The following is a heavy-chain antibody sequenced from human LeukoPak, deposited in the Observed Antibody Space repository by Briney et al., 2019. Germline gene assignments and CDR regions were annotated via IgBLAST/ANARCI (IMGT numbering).Heavy chain of an antibody. V-gene: IGHV3-23*01. J-gene: IGHJ4*02. CDR1: GFTFTSYA. Sequence: GGSLRLSCAASGFTFTSYAMSWVRQAPGKGLEWVSVINGGGTSTDYADSVKGRFTISRDDSKNTLYLQMNSLRAEDTAIYYCAKGAFEQWLVQVIPFDYWGQGTLVTVSS. D-gene: IGHD6-19*01. CDR3: AKGAFEQWLVQVIPFDY. CDR2: INGGGTST.